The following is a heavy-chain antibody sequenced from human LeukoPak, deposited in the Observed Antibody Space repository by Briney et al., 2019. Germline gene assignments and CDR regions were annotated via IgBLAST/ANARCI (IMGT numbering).Heavy chain of an antibody. CDR1: GFTFSSYG. CDR3: ARDPGSYYVDFDY. CDR2: IWYDGGNK. J-gene: IGHJ4*02. Sequence: GGSLRLSCAASGFTFSSYGMHWVRQAPGKGLEWVAVIWYDGGNKYYADSVEGRFTISRDNSKNTLYLQMNSLRAEDTAVYYCARDPGSYYVDFDYWGRGTLVTVSS. V-gene: IGHV3-33*01. D-gene: IGHD3-10*01.